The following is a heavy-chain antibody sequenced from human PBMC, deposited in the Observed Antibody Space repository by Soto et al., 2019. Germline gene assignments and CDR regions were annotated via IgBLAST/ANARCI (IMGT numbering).Heavy chain of an antibody. Sequence: GGSLRLSCGASGFTFGRYGVHWVRPAPGKGLEWVAIILNDGKNKFYADSVKGRFTISRDDSKNTVSLQMNSLRGEDTALYFCGKDNGSPYYIDYWGQGTQVTVSS. CDR2: ILNDGKNK. CDR3: GKDNGSPYYIDY. J-gene: IGHJ4*02. D-gene: IGHD1-26*01. CDR1: GFTFGRYG. V-gene: IGHV3-30*18.